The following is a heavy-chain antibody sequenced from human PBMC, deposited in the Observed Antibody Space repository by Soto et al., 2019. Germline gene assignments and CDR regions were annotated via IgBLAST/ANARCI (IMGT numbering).Heavy chain of an antibody. CDR2: ISALNGNT. Sequence: QVQLVQSGAEVKKPGASVKVSCKASGYTFTQYGISWVRQAPGQGRAWMGWISALNGNTKHVDNFQDRVTITSDTSTNTSYLEVRSLRSDVTAMYYCARVYGSGSYIAFDIWGQGTMVTVSS. CDR1: GYTFTQYG. CDR3: ARVYGSGSYIAFDI. D-gene: IGHD3-10*01. J-gene: IGHJ3*02. V-gene: IGHV1-18*01.